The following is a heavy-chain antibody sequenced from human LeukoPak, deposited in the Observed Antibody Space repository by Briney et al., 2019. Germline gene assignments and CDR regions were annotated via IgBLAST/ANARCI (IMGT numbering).Heavy chain of an antibody. J-gene: IGHJ4*02. CDR2: INPNSGGT. CDR3: ARDRTGYSSGWEDNDY. CDR1: GYTFTGYY. Sequence: ASVKVSCEASGYTFTGYYMHWVRQAPGQGLEWMGWINPNSGGTNYAQKFQGRVTMTRDTSISTAYMELSRLRSDDTAVYYCARDRTGYSSGWEDNDYWGQGTLVTVSS. V-gene: IGHV1-2*02. D-gene: IGHD6-19*01.